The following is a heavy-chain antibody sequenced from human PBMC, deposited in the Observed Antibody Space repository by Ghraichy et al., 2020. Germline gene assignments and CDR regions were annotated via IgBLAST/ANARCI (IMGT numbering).Heavy chain of an antibody. CDR2: IKSKTDGGTT. CDR1: GFTFSNAW. D-gene: IGHD3-10*01. V-gene: IGHV3-15*01. Sequence: GGSLRLSCAASGFTFSNAWMSWVRQAPGKGLEWVGRIKSKTDGGTTDYAAPVKGRFTISRDDSKNTLYLQMNSLKTEDTAVYYCTTDDYGSGSYPLDAYYGMDVWGQGTTVTVSS. J-gene: IGHJ6*02. CDR3: TTDDYGSGSYPLDAYYGMDV.